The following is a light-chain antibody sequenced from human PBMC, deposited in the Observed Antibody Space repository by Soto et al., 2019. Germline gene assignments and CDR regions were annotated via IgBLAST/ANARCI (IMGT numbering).Light chain of an antibody. CDR3: QQYNNWPRWT. CDR1: QSVSSN. Sequence: EIVMTQSPATLSVSPGERATLSCRASQSVSSNLAWYQQKPGQAPRLLIYGASTRATGIPARFSGSGSGTESTLTISSLQSEDFAVYYCQQYNNWPRWTFGQGTKVDIK. CDR2: GAS. V-gene: IGKV3-15*01. J-gene: IGKJ1*01.